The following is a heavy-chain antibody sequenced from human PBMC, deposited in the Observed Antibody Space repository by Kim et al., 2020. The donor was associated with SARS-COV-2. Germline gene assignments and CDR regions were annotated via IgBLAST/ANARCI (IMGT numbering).Heavy chain of an antibody. CDR2: FDPEDGET. J-gene: IGHJ3*02. V-gene: IGHV1-24*01. CDR3: SSTVTYYYDSSHEMLARGSAFES. Sequence: ASVKVSCKVSGYTLTELSMHWVRQAPGKGLEWMGGFDPEDGETIYAQKFQGRVTMTEDPSKDTAYMELSSLSSEDTAVYYFSSTVTYYYDSSHEMLARGSAFESWGQGTMVTVSS. CDR1: GYTLTELS. D-gene: IGHD3-22*01.